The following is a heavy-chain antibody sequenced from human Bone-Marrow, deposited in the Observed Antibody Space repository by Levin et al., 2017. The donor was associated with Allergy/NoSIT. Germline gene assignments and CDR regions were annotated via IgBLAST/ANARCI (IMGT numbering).Heavy chain of an antibody. J-gene: IGHJ4*02. D-gene: IGHD3-16*01. CDR3: ARGGVGDDYVWGSPSASDY. CDR2: MNPNSGGV. Sequence: ASVKVSCKASGYSFSDHYFYWVRQAPGQGLEWMGWMNPNSGGVSYAQKFQGRVTMTRDRSISTAYMELRRLKSDDTAVYYCARGGVGDDYVWGSPSASDYWGQGTLVTVSS. CDR1: GYSFSDHY. V-gene: IGHV1-2*02.